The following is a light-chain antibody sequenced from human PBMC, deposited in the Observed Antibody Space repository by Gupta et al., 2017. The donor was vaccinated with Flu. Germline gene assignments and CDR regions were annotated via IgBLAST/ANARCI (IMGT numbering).Light chain of an antibody. CDR2: RDT. CDR1: NIGSKN. CDR3: QVWDSSTV. J-gene: IGLJ3*02. Sequence: ITCGGNNIGSKNVHWYQQKPGQAPVLLIYRDTNRPSGIPERFSGSNSGNTATLTISRAQAGDEADYYCQVWDSSTVFGGGTKLTVL. V-gene: IGLV3-9*01.